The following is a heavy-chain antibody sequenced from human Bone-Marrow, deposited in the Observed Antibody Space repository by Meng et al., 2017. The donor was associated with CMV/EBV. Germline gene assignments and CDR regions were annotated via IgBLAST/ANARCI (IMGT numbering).Heavy chain of an antibody. CDR1: GFTFSSYA. CDR3: AREITIFGVVIMRYDAFDI. D-gene: IGHD3-3*01. V-gene: IGHV3-21*01. Sequence: GGSLRLSCAASGFTFSSYAMSWVRQAPGKGLEWVSSISSSSSYIYYADSVKGRFTISRDNSKNTLYLQMNSLRAEDTAVYYCAREITIFGVVIMRYDAFDIWGQGTMVAVSS. J-gene: IGHJ3*02. CDR2: ISSSSSYI.